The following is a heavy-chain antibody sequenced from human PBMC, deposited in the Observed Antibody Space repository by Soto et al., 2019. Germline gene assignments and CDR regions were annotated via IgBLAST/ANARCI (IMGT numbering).Heavy chain of an antibody. Sequence: SETLSLTCVVSGGSISGRNWWSWVRQAPGKGLEWIGEVFHSGDTTYSPSLRSRVSISVDKSKNQFSLNLNSVTAADTAVYYCTRLIYDSRLNYFYFDLWGQGALVTVSS. D-gene: IGHD3-22*01. V-gene: IGHV4-4*02. J-gene: IGHJ4*02. CDR1: GGSISGRNW. CDR2: VFHSGDT. CDR3: TRLIYDSRLNYFYFDL.